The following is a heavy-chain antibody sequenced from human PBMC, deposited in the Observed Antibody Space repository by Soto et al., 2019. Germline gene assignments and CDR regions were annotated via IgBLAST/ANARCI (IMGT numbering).Heavy chain of an antibody. CDR1: GFTFRTYT. J-gene: IGHJ4*02. CDR2: IRGFSPYT. Sequence: EVQLVESGGGLVKPGGSLRLSCISSGFTFRTYTMNWVRQAPGKGLEWVSGIRGFSPYTFYAESVKGRFTISRDNAKNSLYLQMNSLRDEDTAVYYCAKEYGSTWIDHWGQGTLVTVSS. V-gene: IGHV3-21*01. D-gene: IGHD6-13*01. CDR3: AKEYGSTWIDH.